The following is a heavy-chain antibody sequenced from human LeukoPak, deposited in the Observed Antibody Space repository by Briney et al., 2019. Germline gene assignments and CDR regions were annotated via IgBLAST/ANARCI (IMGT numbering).Heavy chain of an antibody. CDR3: ARDLLRFGELWENWFDP. V-gene: IGHV3-23*01. D-gene: IGHD3-10*01. CDR1: GFTFSTYA. J-gene: IGHJ5*02. Sequence: PGGSLRLSCAASGFTFSTYAMSWVRQAPGKGLEWVSGISGSGGSTYYADSVKGRFTITRDNSKNTLYLQTNSLRAEDTALYYCARDLLRFGELWENWFDPWGQGTLVTVSS. CDR2: ISGSGGST.